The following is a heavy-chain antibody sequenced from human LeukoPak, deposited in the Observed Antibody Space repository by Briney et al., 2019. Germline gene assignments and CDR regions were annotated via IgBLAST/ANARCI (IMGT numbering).Heavy chain of an antibody. V-gene: IGHV5-51*01. Sequence: GESLKISRKGSGYSFTSYWIGWVRQMPGKGLGWMGTIYPGDSDTRYGPSFQGQVTISADKSISTAYLQWSSLKASDTAMYYCARPGNVVVPAAMESDAFDIWGQGTMVTVSS. J-gene: IGHJ3*02. CDR3: ARPGNVVVPAAMESDAFDI. CDR1: GYSFTSYW. D-gene: IGHD2-2*01. CDR2: IYPGDSDT.